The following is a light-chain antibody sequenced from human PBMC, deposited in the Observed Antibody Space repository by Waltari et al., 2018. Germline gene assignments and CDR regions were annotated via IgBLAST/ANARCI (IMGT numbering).Light chain of an antibody. Sequence: DIQMTQSPSTLSASGGDRVTITCRASQSISTWLAWYQQKPGKAPKLLVYKASLLESGVPLRFSGSGSGTEFTLTISGLQPDDSATYYCQQFHNSWTFGQGTKVEIK. CDR1: QSISTW. CDR2: KAS. CDR3: QQFHNSWT. V-gene: IGKV1-5*03. J-gene: IGKJ1*01.